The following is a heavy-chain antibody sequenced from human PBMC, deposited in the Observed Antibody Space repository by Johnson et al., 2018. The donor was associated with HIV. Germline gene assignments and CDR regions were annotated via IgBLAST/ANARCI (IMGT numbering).Heavy chain of an antibody. CDR2: ITSSGTSI. CDR3: TGGRDLRAFDT. CDR1: GFTFSDYY. D-gene: IGHD2-21*02. J-gene: IGHJ3*02. V-gene: IGHV3-11*01. Sequence: QVQLVESGGGLVKPGGSLRLSCAASGFTFSDYYMSWIRQAPGKGLEWVSYITSSGTSIYYADSVKGRFTVSRDNAKNSLYLQMNSLKTEDTAIYYCTGGRDLRAFDTWGQWTMVTVCS.